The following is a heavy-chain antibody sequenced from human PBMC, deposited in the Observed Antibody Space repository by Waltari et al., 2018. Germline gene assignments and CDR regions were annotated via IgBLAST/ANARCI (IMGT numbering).Heavy chain of an antibody. D-gene: IGHD5-12*01. Sequence: QLQLQESGPGLVKPSETLSLPCTVSGGPISSSSYYWGWIRQSPGKGLEWIGSIYYSGSTYYNPTLKRRVTISGDTSKNQFSLKLSSVTAADTAVYYCARHWKKSGYRFDPWGQGTLVTVSS. V-gene: IGHV4-39*01. J-gene: IGHJ5*02. CDR1: GGPISSSSYY. CDR2: IYYSGST. CDR3: ARHWKKSGYRFDP.